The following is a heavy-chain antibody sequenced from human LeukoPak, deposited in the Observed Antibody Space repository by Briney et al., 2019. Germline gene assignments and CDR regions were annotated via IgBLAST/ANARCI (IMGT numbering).Heavy chain of an antibody. CDR2: ISYDGSNK. D-gene: IGHD3-3*01. J-gene: IGHJ3*02. Sequence: PGGSLRLSCAASGFTFSSYAMHWVRQAPGKGLEWVAVISYDGSNKYYADSVKGRFTISRDNSKNTLYLQMSSLRAEDTAVYYCAKALRFLEWLPHDAFDIWGQGTMVTVSS. CDR3: AKALRFLEWLPHDAFDI. V-gene: IGHV3-30*04. CDR1: GFTFSSYA.